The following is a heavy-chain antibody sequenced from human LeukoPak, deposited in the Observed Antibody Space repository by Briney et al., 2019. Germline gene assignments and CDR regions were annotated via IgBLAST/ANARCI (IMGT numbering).Heavy chain of an antibody. CDR3: ARDLAMYSPDLDY. J-gene: IGHJ4*02. V-gene: IGHV1-2*02. Sequence: ASVKVSCKASGYTFTDYYLHWVRQAPGHGLEWMGWINPKTGVTKYAQNFQGRVTMTRDTYISTAYMEVSRLRSDDTAVLYCARDLAMYSPDLDYWGQGTLVTVSS. CDR1: GYTFTDYY. D-gene: IGHD1-26*01. CDR2: INPKTGVT.